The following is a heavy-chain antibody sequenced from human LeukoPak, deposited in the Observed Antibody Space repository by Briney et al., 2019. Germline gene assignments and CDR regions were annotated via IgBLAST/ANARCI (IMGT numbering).Heavy chain of an antibody. CDR1: GGSISSGGYY. V-gene: IGHV4-31*03. CDR2: IYYSGST. CDR3: ARVTAAAGTKIFDY. Sequence: SETLSLTCTVSGGSISSGGYYWSWIRQHPGQGLEWIGYIYYSGSTYYNPSLKSRLTISVDKSQNQFSLKLSSVTAAATAVYYCARVTAAAGTKIFDYWGQGTLVTVSS. J-gene: IGHJ4*02. D-gene: IGHD6-13*01.